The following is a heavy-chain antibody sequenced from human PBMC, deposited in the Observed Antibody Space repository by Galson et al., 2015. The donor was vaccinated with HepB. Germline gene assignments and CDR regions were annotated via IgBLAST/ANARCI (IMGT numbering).Heavy chain of an antibody. CDR2: ISAYNGNT. CDR1: GYTFTSYG. D-gene: IGHD3-22*01. V-gene: IGHV1-18*04. Sequence: SVKVSCKASGYTFTSYGITWVRQAPGQGLEWMGWISAYNGNTNYAQELQGRVTMTTDTSTSTAYMELRSLRSDDTAVYYCARNLLYYYDSSGYYYADYWGQGTLVTVSS. CDR3: ARNLLYYYDSSGYYYADY. J-gene: IGHJ4*02.